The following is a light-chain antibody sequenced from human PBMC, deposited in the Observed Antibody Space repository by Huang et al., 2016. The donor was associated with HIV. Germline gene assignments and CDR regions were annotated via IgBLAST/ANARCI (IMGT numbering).Light chain of an antibody. Sequence: DIVMTQSPLSLPVSPGEPASISCRSSQSLLHSHGYNYLDWYLQKPGQPPQLLIYLSSNRAYGVPDRFSGSGSDLDFTLKISRVEAEDVGVYYCMQALQSPRTFGQGTRLEIK. CDR2: LSS. CDR3: MQALQSPRT. V-gene: IGKV2-28*01. CDR1: QSLLHSHGYNY. J-gene: IGKJ5*01.